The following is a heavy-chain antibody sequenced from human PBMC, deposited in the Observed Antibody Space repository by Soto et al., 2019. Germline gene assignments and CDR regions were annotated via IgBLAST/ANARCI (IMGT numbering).Heavy chain of an antibody. CDR3: ARDCSSTSCYGSNWIDL. J-gene: IGHJ5*02. V-gene: IGHV1-69*04. D-gene: IGHD2-2*01. CDR2: IIPILGIA. Sequence: GASVKVSCKASGGTFSSYTISWVRQAPGQGLEWMGRIIPILGIANYAQKFQGRVTITADKSTSTAYMELSSLRSEDTAVYYCARDCSSTSCYGSNWIDLWGQGTRVTVSS. CDR1: GGTFSSYT.